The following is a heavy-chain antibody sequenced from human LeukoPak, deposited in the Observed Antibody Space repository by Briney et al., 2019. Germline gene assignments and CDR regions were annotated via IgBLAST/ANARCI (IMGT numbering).Heavy chain of an antibody. CDR2: ISYTGST. D-gene: IGHD6-19*01. CDR3: ARGGGYSSGPAY. J-gene: IGHJ4*02. V-gene: IGHV4-59*01. Sequence: PSETLSLTCTVSGGSISSYYWSWIRQSPGKGLEWIGYISYTGSTNYNPSLKSRVTISVDTSRNQFSLKLSSVTPADTAVHFCARGGGYSSGPAYWGQGTLVTVSS. CDR1: GGSISSYY.